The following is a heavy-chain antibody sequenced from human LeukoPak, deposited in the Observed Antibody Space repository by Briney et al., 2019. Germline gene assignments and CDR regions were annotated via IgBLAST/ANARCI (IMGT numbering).Heavy chain of an antibody. CDR2: ISWDGGST. CDR1: GFTFDDYA. CDR3: AKDFGDYYSYYMDV. D-gene: IGHD3-10*01. Sequence: GGSLRLSCAASGFTFDDYAMHWVRQAPGKGPEWVSLISWDGGSTFYADSVKGRFTISRDNSKNSLYLQMNSLRAEDTALYYCAKDFGDYYSYYMDVWGKGTTVTVSS. J-gene: IGHJ6*03. V-gene: IGHV3-43D*03.